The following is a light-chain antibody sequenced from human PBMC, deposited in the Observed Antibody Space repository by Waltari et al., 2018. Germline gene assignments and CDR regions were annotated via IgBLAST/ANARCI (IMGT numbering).Light chain of an antibody. V-gene: IGKV3-20*01. CDR1: QPIRTTY. CDR3: QQYDISPLT. Sequence: EIVLTQSPGTLSLSPGEGATLSCRTSQPIRTTYLAWYQQKPGQGPTLLIYGASSRATGVPDRFTGSGSGTDFSLTISSLEPEDFATYYCQQYDISPLTFGGGTKVEIK. CDR2: GAS. J-gene: IGKJ4*01.